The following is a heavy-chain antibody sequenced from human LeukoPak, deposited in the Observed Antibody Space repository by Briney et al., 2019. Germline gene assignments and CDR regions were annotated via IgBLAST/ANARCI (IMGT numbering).Heavy chain of an antibody. Sequence: GGSLRLSGAASGFTFSDYYMSWIRQAPGKGLEWVSYISSSGSTIYYVDSVKGRFTISRDNAKNSLYLQMNSLRAEDTAVYYCARGEFYDQNDYEEPEPEYFDYWGQGTLVTVSS. CDR1: GFTFSDYY. J-gene: IGHJ4*02. CDR2: ISSSGSTI. V-gene: IGHV3-11*04. CDR3: ARGEFYDQNDYEEPEPEYFDY. D-gene: IGHD4-17*01.